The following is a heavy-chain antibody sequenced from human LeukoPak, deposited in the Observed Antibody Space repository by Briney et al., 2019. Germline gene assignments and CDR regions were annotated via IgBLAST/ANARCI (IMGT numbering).Heavy chain of an antibody. D-gene: IGHD6-13*01. V-gene: IGHV1-2*06. CDR1: GYTFTGYY. J-gene: IGHJ5*02. Sequence: ASVKVSCKASGYTFTGYYMHWVRQAPGQGLEWMGRINPNSGGNNFAQKFQGRVTMTRDTSISTAYMELSRLRSDDSAVYYCARGSRGYSSTWGEGTLVSVSS. CDR2: INPNSGGN. CDR3: ARGSRGYSST.